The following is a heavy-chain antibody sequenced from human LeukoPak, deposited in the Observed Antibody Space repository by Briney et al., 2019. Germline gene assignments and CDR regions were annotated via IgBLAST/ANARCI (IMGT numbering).Heavy chain of an antibody. CDR1: GGSISSSCYY. J-gene: IGHJ5*02. CDR2: IDYSGST. D-gene: IGHD2-15*01. Sequence: SETLSLTCTVSGGSISSSCYYWGWIRQPPGKGLEWIGSIDYSGSTYYNPSLKSRVTISVDTSKNQSSLKMSSVTAADTAVYYCARGWSPWGQGTLVTVSS. CDR3: ARGWSP. V-gene: IGHV4-39*01.